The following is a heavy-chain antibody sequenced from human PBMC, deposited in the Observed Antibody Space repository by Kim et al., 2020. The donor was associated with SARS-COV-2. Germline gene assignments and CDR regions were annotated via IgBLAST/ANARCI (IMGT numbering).Heavy chain of an antibody. D-gene: IGHD2-2*02. Sequence: ASVKVSCKASGYTFTTYGINWVRQAPGQGLEWMGWISGYNGNTNYAQKFQGRVTMTTETSTSTVYMELRSLRSDDTAVYYCARGYCSSTTCYSPFDYWGQGTLVTVSS. V-gene: IGHV1-18*04. CDR1: GYTFTTYG. CDR2: ISGYNGNT. CDR3: ARGYCSSTTCYSPFDY. J-gene: IGHJ4*02.